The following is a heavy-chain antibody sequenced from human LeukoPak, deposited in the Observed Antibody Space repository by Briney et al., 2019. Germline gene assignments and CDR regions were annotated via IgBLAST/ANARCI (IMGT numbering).Heavy chain of an antibody. CDR3: AKTKVGTGLDALDI. J-gene: IGHJ3*02. Sequence: PGGSLRLSCAPSGFTFNSDAMHSVRQAAGKGLEWWAVISYAGSNKFYADSVKGRFAISRDNSKNTLYLQMDSLRAEDTAVYYCAKTKVGTGLDALDIWGQGTMVTVSS. V-gene: IGHV3-30-3*02. CDR1: GFTFNSDA. CDR2: ISYAGSNK. D-gene: IGHD2-21*02.